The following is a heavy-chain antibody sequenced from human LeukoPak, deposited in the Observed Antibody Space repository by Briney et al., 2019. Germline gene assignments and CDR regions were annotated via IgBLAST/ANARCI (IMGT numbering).Heavy chain of an antibody. V-gene: IGHV4-34*01. CDR1: GGSFSGYY. Sequence: SETLSLTCAVYGGSFSGYYWSWIRQPPGKGLEWIGEINHSGSTNCNPSLKSRVTISVDTSKNQFSLKLSSVTAADTAVYYRARGVAGTYYYYGMDVWGQGTTVTVSS. J-gene: IGHJ6*02. CDR3: ARGVAGTYYYYGMDV. D-gene: IGHD2-15*01. CDR2: INHSGST.